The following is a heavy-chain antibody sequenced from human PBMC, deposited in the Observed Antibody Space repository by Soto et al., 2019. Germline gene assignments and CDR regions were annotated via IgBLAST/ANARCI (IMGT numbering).Heavy chain of an antibody. J-gene: IGHJ6*02. V-gene: IGHV4-59*01. CDR3: ARDLVIAARGKGYYYGMDV. CDR1: GGSISSYY. CDR2: IYYSGST. D-gene: IGHD6-6*01. Sequence: PSETLSLTCTVSGGSISSYYWSWIRQPPGKGLEWIGYIYYSGSTNYNPSLKSGATISVDTSKNQFSLKLSSVTAAATAVYYCARDLVIAARGKGYYYGMDVWGQGTTVTVSS.